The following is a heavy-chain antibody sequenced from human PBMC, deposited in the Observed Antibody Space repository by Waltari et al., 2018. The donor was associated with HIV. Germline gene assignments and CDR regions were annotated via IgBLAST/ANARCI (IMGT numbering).Heavy chain of an antibody. Sequence: QVQLQESGPGLVQPSQTLSLICTVPGCSISSGDEFWSCIRQQPRKGLEWIGYVYYNWDTNYNPSLKSRVTISVGASKNHFSLKLSSMTAADTAVYFCAREQVTIFGVPDYSYGMDAWGQGTTVTVSS. J-gene: IGHJ6*02. CDR3: AREQVTIFGVPDYSYGMDA. V-gene: IGHV4-31*03. D-gene: IGHD3-3*01. CDR2: VYYNWDT. CDR1: GCSISSGDEF.